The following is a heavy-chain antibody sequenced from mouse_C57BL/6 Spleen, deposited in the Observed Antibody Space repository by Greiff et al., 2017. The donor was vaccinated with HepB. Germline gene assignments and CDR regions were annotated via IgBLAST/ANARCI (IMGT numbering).Heavy chain of an antibody. CDR3: ARGGITTPYYAMDY. Sequence: QVQLQQPGAELVKPGASVKLSCKASGYTFTSYWMHWVKQRPGQGLEWIGMIHPNSGSTNYNEKFKSKATLTVDKSSSTAYMQLSSLTSEDSAVYYCARGGITTPYYAMDYWGQGTSVTVSS. CDR1: GYTFTSYW. CDR2: IHPNSGST. V-gene: IGHV1-64*01. D-gene: IGHD2-4*01. J-gene: IGHJ4*01.